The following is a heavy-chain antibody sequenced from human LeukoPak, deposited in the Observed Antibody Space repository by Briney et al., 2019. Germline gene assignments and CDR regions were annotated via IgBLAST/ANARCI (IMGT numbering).Heavy chain of an antibody. J-gene: IGHJ4*02. V-gene: IGHV3-23*01. CDR1: GFTFSSYA. Sequence: GGSLRLSCAASGFTFSSYAMSWVRQAPGKGLEWVSVISGSGGSTHYADSVKGRFTISRDNSKNTLYLQMNSLRAGDTAVYYCAKSSYYDSSGFYREYYFDYWGQGTLVPVSS. D-gene: IGHD3-22*01. CDR3: AKSSYYDSSGFYREYYFDY. CDR2: ISGSGGST.